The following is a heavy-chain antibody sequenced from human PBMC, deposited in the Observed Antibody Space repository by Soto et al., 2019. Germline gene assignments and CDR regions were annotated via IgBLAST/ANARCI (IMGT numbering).Heavy chain of an antibody. CDR3: TKGAEGGAYDGMDV. J-gene: IGHJ6*02. CDR2: VSYDGTNK. V-gene: IGHV3-30*18. D-gene: IGHD3-16*01. Sequence: QVQLVESGGGVVQPGRSLRLSCAASGFTFRNYGMHWVRQAPGKGLEWMAVVSYDGTNKYYADSVKGRFTISRDNSKNTLYLQVNSLRAEDTSVYYCTKGAEGGAYDGMDVWGQGTTVTASS. CDR1: GFTFRNYG.